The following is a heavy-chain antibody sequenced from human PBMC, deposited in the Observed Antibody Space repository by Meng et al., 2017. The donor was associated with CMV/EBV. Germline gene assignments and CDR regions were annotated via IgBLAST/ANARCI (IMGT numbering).Heavy chain of an antibody. CDR1: GYSFTSYW. V-gene: IGHV5-51*01. J-gene: IGHJ6*02. CDR3: ARLSARHYYYHGMDV. CDR2: IYPGDSDT. Sequence: GESLKISCKGSGYSFTSYWIGWVRQMPGKGLEWMWIIYPGDSDTRYSPSFQGQVTISADKSISTAYLQWSSLKASDTAMYYCARLSARHYYYHGMDVWGQGTTVTVSS. D-gene: IGHD6-6*01.